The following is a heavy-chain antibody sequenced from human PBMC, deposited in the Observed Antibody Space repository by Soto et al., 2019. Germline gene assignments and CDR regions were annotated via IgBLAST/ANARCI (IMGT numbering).Heavy chain of an antibody. J-gene: IGHJ6*02. Sequence: QLQLQESGPRLVKPSETLSLTCSGSGGSISSSSYSWGWIRQPPGKGLEWIGTIYYRGSTHYNPSLEGRVAISADTPNNQLSLRLSSVTAADTAVYYCGRQPGHCGSTTCFGYYSVDVWGQGTTVTVS. CDR3: GRQPGHCGSTTCFGYYSVDV. CDR1: GGSISSSSYS. CDR2: IYYRGST. D-gene: IGHD2-2*01. V-gene: IGHV4-39*01.